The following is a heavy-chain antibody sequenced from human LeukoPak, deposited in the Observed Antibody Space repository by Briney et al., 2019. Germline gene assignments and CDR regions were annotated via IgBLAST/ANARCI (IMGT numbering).Heavy chain of an antibody. CDR1: GFTFSDCY. J-gene: IGHJ3*02. CDR2: ISSSGGTI. CDR3: VGYSSGSFGAFHI. Sequence: PGGSLRLSCAASGFTFSDCYMKWVRQASGRGLEWSSYISSSGGTIYYADSVKGRFTISGDNAKNALYREMKTSRARDTRVYYCVGYSSGSFGAFHIWGQGTMVTVSS. D-gene: IGHD6-19*01. V-gene: IGHV3-11*04.